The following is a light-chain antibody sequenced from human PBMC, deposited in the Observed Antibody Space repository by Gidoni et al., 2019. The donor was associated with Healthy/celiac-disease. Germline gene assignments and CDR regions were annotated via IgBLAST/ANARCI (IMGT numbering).Light chain of an antibody. Sequence: SYELTQPPSVSVSPGQTASITCSGDKLGDKYACWYQQNPGQSPVLVSYQDSKRPSGIPERFSGSNSGNTATLTISGTQAMDEADYYCQAWDSSTYVFGTGTKVTVL. CDR1: KLGDKY. V-gene: IGLV3-1*01. CDR3: QAWDSSTYV. J-gene: IGLJ1*01. CDR2: QDS.